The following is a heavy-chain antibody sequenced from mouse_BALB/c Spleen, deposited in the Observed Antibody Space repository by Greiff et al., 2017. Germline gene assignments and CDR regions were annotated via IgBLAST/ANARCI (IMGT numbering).Heavy chain of an antibody. J-gene: IGHJ2*01. V-gene: IGHV3-6*02. CDR3: AREDYDYDYYFDY. CDR1: GYSITSGYY. Sequence: EVQRVESGPGLVKPSQSLSLTCSVTGYSITSGYYWNWIRQFPGNKLEWMGYISYDGSNNYNPSLKNRISITRDTSKNQFFLKLNSVTTEDTATYYCAREDYDYDYYFDYWGQGTTLTVSS. CDR2: ISYDGSN. D-gene: IGHD2-4*01.